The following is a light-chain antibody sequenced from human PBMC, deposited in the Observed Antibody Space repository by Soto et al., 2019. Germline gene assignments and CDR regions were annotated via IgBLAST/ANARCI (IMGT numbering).Light chain of an antibody. CDR2: GVT. CDR1: GSDIGAYNF. J-gene: IGLJ1*01. Sequence: QSALAQPPSASGSPGQSVTISCTGSGSDIGAYNFVSWYQQHPGKAPKLMIFGVTERPSGVPDRFSGSKSGNTASLTVSGLQADDEAVYYCQSYDSTLSARDVFGTGTKLTVL. V-gene: IGLV2-8*01. CDR3: QSYDSTLSARDV.